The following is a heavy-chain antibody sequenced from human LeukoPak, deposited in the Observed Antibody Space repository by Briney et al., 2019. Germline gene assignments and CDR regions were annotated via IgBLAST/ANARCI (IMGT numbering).Heavy chain of an antibody. Sequence: GGSLRLSCAASGFHFRDYYMTWIRRAPGKGLEWVSAISGSGGSTYYADSVKGRFTISRDNSKNTLYLQMNSLRAEDTAVYYCANHYDSSGYPTDYFDYWGQGTLVTVSS. D-gene: IGHD3-22*01. CDR2: ISGSGGST. J-gene: IGHJ4*02. CDR1: GFHFRDYY. CDR3: ANHYDSSGYPTDYFDY. V-gene: IGHV3-23*01.